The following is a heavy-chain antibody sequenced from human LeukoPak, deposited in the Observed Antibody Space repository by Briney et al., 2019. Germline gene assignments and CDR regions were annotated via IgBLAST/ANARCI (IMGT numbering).Heavy chain of an antibody. Sequence: ASETLSLTCTVSGGSISSGSYYWSCIRQHPGKGLECIGYIYYSGSTYYNPSLKSRVTISVDTSKNQFSLKLSSVTAADTAVYYCARVDGSGSYPQNWFDPWGQGTLVTVSS. J-gene: IGHJ5*02. V-gene: IGHV4-31*03. CDR1: GGSISSGSYY. CDR2: IYYSGST. CDR3: ARVDGSGSYPQNWFDP. D-gene: IGHD3-10*01.